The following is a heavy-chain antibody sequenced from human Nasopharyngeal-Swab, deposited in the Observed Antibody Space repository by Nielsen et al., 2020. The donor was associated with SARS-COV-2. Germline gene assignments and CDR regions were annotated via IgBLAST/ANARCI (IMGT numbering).Heavy chain of an antibody. V-gene: IGHV4-30-4*01. Sequence: SETLSLTCTVSGGSISSGDYYWSWIRQPPGKGLKWIGYIYYSGSTYYNPSLKSRVTISVDTSKNQFSLKLSSVTAADTAVYYCARVTPQYYDFWSGITGFDPWGQGTLVTVSS. D-gene: IGHD3-3*01. J-gene: IGHJ5*02. CDR1: GGSISSGDYY. CDR2: IYYSGST. CDR3: ARVTPQYYDFWSGITGFDP.